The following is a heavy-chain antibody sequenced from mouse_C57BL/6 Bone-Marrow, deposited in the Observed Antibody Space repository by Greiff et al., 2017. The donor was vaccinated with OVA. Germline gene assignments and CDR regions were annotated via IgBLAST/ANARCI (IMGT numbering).Heavy chain of an antibody. D-gene: IGHD2-3*01. CDR2: IDPSDSYT. CDR1: GYTFTSYW. J-gene: IGHJ3*01. Sequence: QVQLQQPGAELVMPGASVKLSCKASGYTFTSYWMHWVKQRPGQGLEWIGEIDPSDSYTNYNQKFKGKSTLTVDKSSSPAYMQLSSLTSEDSAVYYCARWGVYGYYLFAYCGQCTFVTVSA. CDR3: ARWGVYGYYLFAY. V-gene: IGHV1-69*01.